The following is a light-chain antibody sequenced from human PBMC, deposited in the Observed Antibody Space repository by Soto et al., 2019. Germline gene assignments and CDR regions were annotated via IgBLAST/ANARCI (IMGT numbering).Light chain of an antibody. CDR3: SSYACINNLGV. CDR1: SSDVGGYKY. J-gene: IGLJ1*01. CDR2: EVN. Sequence: QSVLTKPPSASGSPGQSVTISCTGTSSDVGGYKYVSWYQQHPGKAPKLMIFEVNKRPSGVPDRFSGSKSGNTASLTVSGLQAEYEADYYCSSYACINNLGVFGTGTKLTVL. V-gene: IGLV2-8*01.